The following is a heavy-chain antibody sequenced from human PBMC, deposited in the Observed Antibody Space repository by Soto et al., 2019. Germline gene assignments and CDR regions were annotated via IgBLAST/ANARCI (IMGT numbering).Heavy chain of an antibody. Sequence: HPGGSLRLSCAASGFTFSSYGMHWVRQAPGKGLEWVAVISYDGSNKYYADSVKGRFTISRDNSKNTLYLQMNSLRAEDTAVYYCAKCPVIQSDGYYGMDVWGQGTTVTVSS. D-gene: IGHD2-21*01. V-gene: IGHV3-30*18. CDR1: GFTFSSYG. CDR3: AKCPVIQSDGYYGMDV. CDR2: ISYDGSNK. J-gene: IGHJ6*02.